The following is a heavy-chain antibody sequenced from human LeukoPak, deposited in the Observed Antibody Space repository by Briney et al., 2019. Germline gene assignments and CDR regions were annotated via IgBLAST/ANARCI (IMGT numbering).Heavy chain of an antibody. D-gene: IGHD5-18*01. V-gene: IGHV4-39*01. Sequence: SETLSLTCTVSGYSISSSSYYWGWIRQPPGKGLEWIGSIYYSGSTYYNPSLKSRVTISVDTSKNQFSLKLSSVTAADTAVYYCARQVPGLPHDYWGQGTLVTVSS. CDR1: GYSISSSSYY. J-gene: IGHJ4*02. CDR3: ARQVPGLPHDY. CDR2: IYYSGST.